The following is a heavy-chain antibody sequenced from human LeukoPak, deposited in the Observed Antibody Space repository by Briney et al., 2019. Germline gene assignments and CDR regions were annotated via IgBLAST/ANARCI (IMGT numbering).Heavy chain of an antibody. Sequence: SVKVSCKASGGTFSSYAISWVRQAPGQGLEWMGGIIPIFGTANYAQKFQGRVTITADESTSTAYMELSSLRSEDMAVYYCASNPGYCSSTSCPEKYYFDYWGQGTLVTVSS. D-gene: IGHD2-2*03. CDR2: IIPIFGTA. CDR3: ASNPGYCSSTSCPEKYYFDY. V-gene: IGHV1-69*13. CDR1: GGTFSSYA. J-gene: IGHJ4*02.